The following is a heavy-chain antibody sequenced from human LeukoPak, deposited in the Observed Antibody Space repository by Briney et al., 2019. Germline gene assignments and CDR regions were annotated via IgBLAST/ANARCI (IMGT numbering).Heavy chain of an antibody. CDR2: ISSSSSTI. CDR1: GFTFSYYY. Sequence: GGSLRLSCAASGFTFSYYYMSWVRQAPGKGLEWVSYISSSSSTIYYADSVKGRFTISRDNAKNSLYLQMNSLRAEDTPVYYCALYYRYGGNPQVYYWRQGTLDTVPS. CDR3: ALYYRYGGNPQVYY. D-gene: IGHD4-23*01. V-gene: IGHV3-11*04. J-gene: IGHJ4*02.